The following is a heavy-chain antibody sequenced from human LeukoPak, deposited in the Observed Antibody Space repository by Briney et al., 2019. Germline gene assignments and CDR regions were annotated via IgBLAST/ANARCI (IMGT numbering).Heavy chain of an antibody. J-gene: IGHJ3*02. Sequence: ASVKVSCKASGYTFTGYYMHWVRQAPGQGLEWMGRINPNSGGTNYAQKFQGRVTMTRDTSISTAYMELSRLRSDDTAVYYCARGSSSWHVGRKDAYDIWGQGTMVTVSS. CDR1: GYTFTGYY. V-gene: IGHV1-2*06. CDR2: INPNSGGT. D-gene: IGHD6-13*01. CDR3: ARGSSSWHVGRKDAYDI.